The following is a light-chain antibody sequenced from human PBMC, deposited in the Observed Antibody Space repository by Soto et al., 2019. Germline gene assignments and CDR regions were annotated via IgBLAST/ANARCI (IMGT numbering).Light chain of an antibody. CDR1: QSVSSSY. Sequence: EIVLTQSPGTLSLSPGERATLSCRASQSVSSSYLAWYQQKPGQAPRLLIYGASSRATGIPDRFSGSGSGTXXXLXIXXLXXXXFAVYFCQHYGNSPPFTFGQGTKVEIK. J-gene: IGKJ2*01. V-gene: IGKV3-20*01. CDR2: GAS. CDR3: QHYGNSPPFT.